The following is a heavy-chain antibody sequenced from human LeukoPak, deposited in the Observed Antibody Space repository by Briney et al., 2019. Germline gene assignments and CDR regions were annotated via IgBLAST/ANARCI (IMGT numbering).Heavy chain of an antibody. CDR2: ISSSSSYI. CDR3: ARDLGTTVTTNLDY. CDR1: GFTFSSYS. V-gene: IGHV3-21*01. Sequence: GGSLRLSCAASGFTFSSYSMNWVRQAPGKGLEWVSSISSSSSYIYYADSVKGRFTISRDNAKKSPYLRMNSLRAEDTAVYYCARDLGTTVTTNLDYWGQGTLVTVSS. D-gene: IGHD4-17*01. J-gene: IGHJ4*02.